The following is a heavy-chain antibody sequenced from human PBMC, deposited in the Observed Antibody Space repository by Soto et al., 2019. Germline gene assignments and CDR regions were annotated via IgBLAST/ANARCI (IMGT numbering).Heavy chain of an antibody. J-gene: IGHJ4*02. CDR3: AKGGPYYYDSSGYYDY. D-gene: IGHD3-22*01. Sequence: EVQLLESGGGLVQPGGSLRLSCAASGFTFSSYAMSWVRQAPGKGLEWVSAISGSGGSTYYADSVKGRFTISRDNSKNTTYLQMNGLRAEDTAVYYCAKGGPYYYDSSGYYDYWGQGTLVTVSS. CDR1: GFTFSSYA. CDR2: ISGSGGST. V-gene: IGHV3-23*01.